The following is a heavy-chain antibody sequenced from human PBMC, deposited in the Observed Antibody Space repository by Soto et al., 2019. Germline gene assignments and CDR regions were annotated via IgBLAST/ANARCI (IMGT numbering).Heavy chain of an antibody. CDR1: GYTFTSYG. J-gene: IGHJ3*01. CDR2: ISAYNGKT. CDR3: ARLTMAQEAFEL. Sequence: QVQLEQSGAEVKKPGASVKVSCKASGYTFTSYGISWVRQAPGQGLEWMGWISAYNGKTNYAQKLQGRVTMTTDTPTSTAYMERRSLRSDDTAVYYCARLTMAQEAFELWGQGTMVTVSS. D-gene: IGHD3-10*01. V-gene: IGHV1-18*01.